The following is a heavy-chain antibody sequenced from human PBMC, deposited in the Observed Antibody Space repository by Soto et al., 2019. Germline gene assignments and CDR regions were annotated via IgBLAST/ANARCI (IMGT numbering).Heavy chain of an antibody. D-gene: IGHD3-10*01. CDR1: GGTFSSYA. CDR3: ALGVRGVIITPPWGMDV. Sequence: QVQLVQSGAEVKKPGSSVKVSCKASGGTFSSYAISWVRQAPGQGLEWMGGIIPIFGTANYAQKFQGRVTITADKSTSTAYMELSSLSSEDTAVYYCALGVRGVIITPPWGMDVWGQGTTVTVSS. CDR2: IIPIFGTA. J-gene: IGHJ6*02. V-gene: IGHV1-69*06.